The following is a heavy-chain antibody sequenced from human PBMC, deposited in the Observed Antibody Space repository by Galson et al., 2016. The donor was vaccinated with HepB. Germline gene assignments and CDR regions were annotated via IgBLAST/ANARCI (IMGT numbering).Heavy chain of an antibody. Sequence: SLRLSCAASGFPFSDYYMTWIRQTPGKGLEWVTHMSSRGIYTKYSDSLKGRFTISRDYAKGLVYLQMNSLRAEDTAVYYCARGGKSDEGDFFGMDVWGQGTTVTVSS. CDR1: GFPFSDYY. CDR2: MSSRGIYT. V-gene: IGHV3-11*06. D-gene: IGHD3-16*01. CDR3: ARGGKSDEGDFFGMDV. J-gene: IGHJ6*02.